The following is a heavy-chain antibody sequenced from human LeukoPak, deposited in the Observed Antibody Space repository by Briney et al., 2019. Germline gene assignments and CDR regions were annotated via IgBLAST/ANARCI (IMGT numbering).Heavy chain of an antibody. V-gene: IGHV1-69*13. CDR3: ARSIGTTVTSPPDY. CDR2: IIPIFGTA. J-gene: IGHJ4*02. D-gene: IGHD4-17*01. Sequence: SSVHVSCKASRGTFSSYASSWVRQAPGQGREGMGGIIPIFGTANYAQKFQGRVTVTSDESTSTAYMELSSLRSEDTAVYYCARSIGTTVTSPPDYWGQGTLVTVSS. CDR1: RGTFSSYA.